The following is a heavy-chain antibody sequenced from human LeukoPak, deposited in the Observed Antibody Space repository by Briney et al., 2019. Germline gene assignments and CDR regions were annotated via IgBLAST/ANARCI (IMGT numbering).Heavy chain of an antibody. Sequence: GGSLRLSCAASGFTFSRSCMNWVRLAPGKGLEWVSSISSSSSYIYYADSVKGRFTISRDNAKNSLYLQMNSLRAEDTAVYYCAREETGLYYFDYWGQGTLVTVSS. V-gene: IGHV3-21*01. CDR2: ISSSSSYI. J-gene: IGHJ4*02. CDR1: GFTFSRSC. CDR3: AREETGLYYFDY. D-gene: IGHD3-9*01.